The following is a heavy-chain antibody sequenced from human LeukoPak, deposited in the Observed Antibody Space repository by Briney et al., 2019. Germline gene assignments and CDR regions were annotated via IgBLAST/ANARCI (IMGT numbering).Heavy chain of an antibody. Sequence: GASVKVSCKASGYTFTGYYMHWVRQAPGRGLEWMGWINPNSGGTNYAQKFQGRVTMTRDTSISTAYMELSRLRSDDTAVYYCARETAMVPPRFDYWGQGTLVTVSS. D-gene: IGHD5-18*01. J-gene: IGHJ4*02. CDR1: GYTFTGYY. V-gene: IGHV1-2*02. CDR3: ARETAMVPPRFDY. CDR2: INPNSGGT.